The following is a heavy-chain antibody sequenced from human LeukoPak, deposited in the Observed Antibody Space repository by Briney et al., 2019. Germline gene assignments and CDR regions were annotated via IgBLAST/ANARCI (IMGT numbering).Heavy chain of an antibody. D-gene: IGHD6-13*01. CDR1: GFTFSSYA. CDR2: ISYDGSNK. CDR3: AREATAGYSSSWYSYYYYYMDV. J-gene: IGHJ6*03. Sequence: GESLRLSCAASGFTFSSYAMHWVRQAPGKGLEWVAVISYDGSNKYYADSVKGRFTISRDNSKNTLYLQMNSLRAEDTAVYYCAREATAGYSSSWYSYYYYYMDVWGKGTTVTVSS. V-gene: IGHV3-30*04.